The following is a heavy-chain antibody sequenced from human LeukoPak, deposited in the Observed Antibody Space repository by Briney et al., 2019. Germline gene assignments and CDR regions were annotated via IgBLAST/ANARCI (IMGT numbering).Heavy chain of an antibody. J-gene: IGHJ4*02. Sequence: ASVKVSCKASGYIFGTYGISWVRQTPGQGLEWMGWISTYNGNTNYAQKFQGRVTMTTDTSTNTGYMELRSLRSDDTALYYCARALAGGDYVAPDYWGQGTLVTVSS. CDR1: GYIFGTYG. D-gene: IGHD4-17*01. CDR3: ARALAGGDYVAPDY. V-gene: IGHV1-18*01. CDR2: ISTYNGNT.